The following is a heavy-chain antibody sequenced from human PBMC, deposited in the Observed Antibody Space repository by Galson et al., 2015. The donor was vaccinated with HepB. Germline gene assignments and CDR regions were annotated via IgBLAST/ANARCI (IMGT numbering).Heavy chain of an antibody. CDR3: ARDRDYRFDY. J-gene: IGHJ4*02. CDR1: GYTFTTNG. D-gene: IGHD4/OR15-4a*01. Sequence: SVKVSCKASGYTFTTNGISWVRQAPGQGLEWMGWISANSGNTKYAQNLQGRVTLTRDTSTSTAYLDLKSLRSDDTAAYYCARDRDYRFDYWGQGTLVCVSS. CDR2: ISANSGNT. V-gene: IGHV1-18*04.